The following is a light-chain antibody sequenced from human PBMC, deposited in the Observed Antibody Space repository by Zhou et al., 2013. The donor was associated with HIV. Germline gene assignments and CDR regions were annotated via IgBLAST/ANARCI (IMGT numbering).Light chain of an antibody. Sequence: DIQMTQSPSTLSASVGDRVTITCRASQTISNWLAWYQQKPGKAPKLLIYKASSLESGVPSRFSGRGSGTEFTLTISSLQPDDFATYYCQQCTNFPWTFGQGTKVEIK. CDR3: QQCTNFPWT. CDR2: KAS. V-gene: IGKV1-5*03. CDR1: QTISNW. J-gene: IGKJ1*01.